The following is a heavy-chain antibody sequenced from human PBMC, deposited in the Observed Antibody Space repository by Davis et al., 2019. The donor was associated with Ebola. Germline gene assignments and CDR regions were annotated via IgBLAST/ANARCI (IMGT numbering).Heavy chain of an antibody. V-gene: IGHV3-13*01. J-gene: IGHJ4*02. CDR1: GFTFSSYD. Sequence: GGSLRLSCAASGFTFSSYDMHWVRQATGKGLEWVSAIGTAGDTYYPGSVKGRFTISRENAKNSLYLQMNSLRAEDTAVYYCARSHYRGYSGYDPPDYWGQGTLVTVSS. CDR3: ARSHYRGYSGYDPPDY. CDR2: IGTAGDT. D-gene: IGHD5-12*01.